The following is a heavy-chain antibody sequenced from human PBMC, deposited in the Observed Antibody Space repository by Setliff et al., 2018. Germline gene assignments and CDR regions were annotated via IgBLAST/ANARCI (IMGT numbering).Heavy chain of an antibody. CDR2: ISGSGGST. V-gene: IGHV3-23*01. CDR3: AGDPPGPHLVYTY. J-gene: IGHJ4*02. D-gene: IGHD3-16*01. CDR1: GFGFRSYA. Sequence: PGGSLRLSCVASGFGFRSYAMNWVRQAPGKGLEWVSAISGSGGSTDYADSVKGRFTISRDNSKNTLYLQMNGLRAEDTAIYYCAGDPPGPHLVYTYWGQGALVTVSS.